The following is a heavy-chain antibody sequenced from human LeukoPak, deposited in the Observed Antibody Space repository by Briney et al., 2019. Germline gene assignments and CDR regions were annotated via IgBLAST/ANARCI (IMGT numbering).Heavy chain of an antibody. V-gene: IGHV3-30*18. D-gene: IGHD3-22*01. Sequence: PGRSLRLSCAASGFTFSSYGMHWVRQAPGKGLEWVAGISYDGRSKEYVDSVKGRFTISRDNSKNTLYLQMNSLRAEDTAVYYCAKLDTYYYDSSGYSHDAFDIWGQGTMVTVSS. CDR1: GFTFSSYG. CDR2: ISYDGRSK. J-gene: IGHJ3*02. CDR3: AKLDTYYYDSSGYSHDAFDI.